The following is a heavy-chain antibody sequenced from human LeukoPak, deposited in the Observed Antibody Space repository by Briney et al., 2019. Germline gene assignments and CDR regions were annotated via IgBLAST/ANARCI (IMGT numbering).Heavy chain of an antibody. CDR1: GFTFSSCW. V-gene: IGHV3-74*01. CDR3: ARVTSLTGTIFDS. CDR2: INSDGSST. Sequence: GGSLRLSCAASGFTFSSCWMHWVRQDPGKGLVWVTRINSDGSSTSYADSVKGRFTISRDNAKNALYLQMSSLRVEDTAVYYCARVTSLTGTIFDSWDQGTLVTVSS. D-gene: IGHD1-7*01. J-gene: IGHJ4*02.